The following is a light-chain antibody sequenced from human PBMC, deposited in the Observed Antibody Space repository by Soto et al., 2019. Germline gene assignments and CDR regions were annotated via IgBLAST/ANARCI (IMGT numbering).Light chain of an antibody. Sequence: DIQMTQSPSSLSASVGDRVIITCRASQSIKNYLNWYQQKPGKAPKLLMFAASNLQIGVPSRFSGSGSGTEFILTINALQPEDFATYYCQQTHTTPRLSFGGGTKVEIK. CDR3: QQTHTTPRLS. J-gene: IGKJ4*01. CDR2: AAS. V-gene: IGKV1-39*01. CDR1: QSIKNY.